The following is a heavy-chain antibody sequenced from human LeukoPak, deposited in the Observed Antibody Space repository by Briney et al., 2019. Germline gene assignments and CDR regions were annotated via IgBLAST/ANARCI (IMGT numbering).Heavy chain of an antibody. Sequence: GGSLRLSCAASGFTFSSYGMHWVRQAPGKGLEWVAVVSSDGSDDYYADSVKGRLTISRDNSKNTLYLQMNSLRPEDTAVYYCVKDLSGSFSFDQWGQGTLVTVSS. J-gene: IGHJ4*02. CDR2: VSSDGSDD. CDR1: GFTFSSYG. CDR3: VKDLSGSFSFDQ. D-gene: IGHD1-26*01. V-gene: IGHV3-30*18.